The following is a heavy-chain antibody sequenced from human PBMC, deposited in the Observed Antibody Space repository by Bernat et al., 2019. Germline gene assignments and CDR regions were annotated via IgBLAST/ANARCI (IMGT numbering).Heavy chain of an antibody. CDR2: ISSSGSTI. V-gene: IGHV3-11*01. D-gene: IGHD2-2*02. Sequence: QVQLVESGGGLVKPGGSLRLSCAASGFTFSDYYMSWIRQAPGKGLEWVSYISSSGSTIYYADSVKGRFTISGDNAKNSLYLQMNSLRAEDTAVYYCAKDRMGCSSTSCYMTDAFDIWGQGTMVTVAS. J-gene: IGHJ3*02. CDR1: GFTFSDYY. CDR3: AKDRMGCSSTSCYMTDAFDI.